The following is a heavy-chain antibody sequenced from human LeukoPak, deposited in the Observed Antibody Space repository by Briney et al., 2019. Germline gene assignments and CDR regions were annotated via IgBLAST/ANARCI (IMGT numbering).Heavy chain of an antibody. Sequence: GVSLRLCCAASGFTIRRYWMHWVRQAPGKGLVWASRINSDGSSTTYADSVKGRFTISRDNTKNTLYLQMNSLRAEDTAVYYCARMVATGHFDYWGQGTPVTVSS. V-gene: IGHV3-74*01. CDR1: GFTIRRYW. J-gene: IGHJ4*02. D-gene: IGHD5-12*01. CDR3: ARMVATGHFDY. CDR2: INSDGSST.